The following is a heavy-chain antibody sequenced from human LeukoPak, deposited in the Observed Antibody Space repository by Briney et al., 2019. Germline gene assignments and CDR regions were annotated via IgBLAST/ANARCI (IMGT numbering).Heavy chain of an antibody. CDR2: IKSKIDGGTT. D-gene: IGHD4-11*01. CDR3: TTDHQTTVSPYYYYYYMDV. Sequence: PGGSLRLSCAASGFTFTNAWMSWVRQAPGKGLEWVGRIKSKIDGGTTDYAAPVKGRFTIPRDDSKNTLYLQMNSLKTEDTAVYYCTTDHQTTVSPYYYYYYMDVWGKGTTVTVSS. V-gene: IGHV3-15*01. J-gene: IGHJ6*03. CDR1: GFTFTNAW.